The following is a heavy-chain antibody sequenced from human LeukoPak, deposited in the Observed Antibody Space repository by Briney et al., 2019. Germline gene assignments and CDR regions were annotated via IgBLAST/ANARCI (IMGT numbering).Heavy chain of an antibody. CDR3: ARARSGFDY. CDR1: GGTFSSYA. Sequence: ASVKVSCKASGGTFSSYAISWVRQAPGQGPEWMGRIIPILGIANYAQKFQGRVTITADKSTSTAYMELSSLRSEDTAVYYCARARSGFDYWGQGTLVTVSS. J-gene: IGHJ4*02. V-gene: IGHV1-69*04. D-gene: IGHD2-15*01. CDR2: IIPILGIA.